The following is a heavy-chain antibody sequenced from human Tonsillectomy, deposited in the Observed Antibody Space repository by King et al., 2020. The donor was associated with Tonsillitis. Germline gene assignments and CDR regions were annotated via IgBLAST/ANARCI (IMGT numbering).Heavy chain of an antibody. CDR1: GFTFSSYG. CDR3: AKALVGDSYNFDY. Sequence: VQLVESGGGVVQPGGSLRLSCAASGFTFSSYGMHWVRQAPGKGLEWVAFIRYDGSNKYYADPVKGRFTISRDNSKNTLYLQMNSLGAEDTAMYYCAKALVGDSYNFDYWGQGTLVTVSS. V-gene: IGHV3-30*02. CDR2: IRYDGSNK. J-gene: IGHJ4*02. D-gene: IGHD2-15*01.